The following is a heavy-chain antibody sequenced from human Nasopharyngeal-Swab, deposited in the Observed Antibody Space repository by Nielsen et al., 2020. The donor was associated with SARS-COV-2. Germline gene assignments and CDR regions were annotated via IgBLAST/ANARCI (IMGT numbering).Heavy chain of an antibody. V-gene: IGHV4-39*07. Sequence: WISQPPVQGLEWIGSIYYSGSTYYKPSLKSRVTISVDTSKNQFSLKLSSVNAADTAVYYCAGGPDYGDYTGGFDYWGQGTLVTVSS. CDR3: AGGPDYGDYTGGFDY. CDR2: IYYSGST. D-gene: IGHD4-17*01. J-gene: IGHJ4*02.